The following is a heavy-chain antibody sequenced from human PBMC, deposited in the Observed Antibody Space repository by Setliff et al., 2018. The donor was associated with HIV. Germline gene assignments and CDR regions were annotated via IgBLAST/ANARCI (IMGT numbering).Heavy chain of an antibody. Sequence: PSETLSLTCVVSGGSISSSSWWNWVRQLPGKGLEWIGEIYHSGTTNYNPSLKSRVTISLDRYKNQFSLKVSAVTAADTAVYYCARGVGVTPFFDYWGHGTLVTVS. CDR2: IYHSGTT. V-gene: IGHV4-4*02. CDR1: GGSISSSSW. CDR3: ARGVGVTPFFDY. D-gene: IGHD1-26*01. J-gene: IGHJ4*01.